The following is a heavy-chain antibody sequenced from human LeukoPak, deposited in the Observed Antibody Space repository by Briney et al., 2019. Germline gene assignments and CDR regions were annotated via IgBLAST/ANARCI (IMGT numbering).Heavy chain of an antibody. D-gene: IGHD4-17*01. CDR3: ARDTYTSVTAMDV. Sequence: ASVKVSCKASGYTFSSYGINWVRQAPGEGLEWMGWIHAESANTNYAQKYQGRVTMTTDTSTSTTYMELRSLRSDDSAVYYCARDTYTSVTAMDVWGKGTTVTVSS. J-gene: IGHJ6*03. CDR1: GYTFSSYG. V-gene: IGHV1-18*01. CDR2: IHAESANT.